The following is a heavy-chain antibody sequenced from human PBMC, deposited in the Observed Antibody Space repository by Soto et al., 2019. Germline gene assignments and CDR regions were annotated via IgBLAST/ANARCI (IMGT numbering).Heavy chain of an antibody. CDR3: ERGWNVPGWFDP. D-gene: IGHD3-10*02. J-gene: IGHJ5*02. V-gene: IGHV4-34*01. CDR2: INHTGRT. Sequence: PSETLSLTCAVYGGSFSGYYWSWIRQPPGKGLEWIGEINHTGRTHYSPSLKSRVTISMDTSKNQFSLNLTSLTAADTAVYYCERGWNVPGWFDPWGQGTLVTVSS. CDR1: GGSFSGYY.